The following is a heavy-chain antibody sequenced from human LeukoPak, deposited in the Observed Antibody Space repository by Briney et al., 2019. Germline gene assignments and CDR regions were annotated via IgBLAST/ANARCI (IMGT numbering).Heavy chain of an antibody. CDR3: ARVSPRSMIVVVITSNNAFDI. CDR2: ISAYNGNT. CDR1: GYTFTSYG. D-gene: IGHD3-22*01. J-gene: IGHJ3*02. Sequence: ASVKVSCKASGYTFTSYGISWVRRAPGQGLEWMGWISAYNGNTNYAQKLQGRVTMTTDTSTSTAYMELRSLRSDDTAVYYCARVSPRSMIVVVITSNNAFDIWGQGTMVTVSS. V-gene: IGHV1-18*01.